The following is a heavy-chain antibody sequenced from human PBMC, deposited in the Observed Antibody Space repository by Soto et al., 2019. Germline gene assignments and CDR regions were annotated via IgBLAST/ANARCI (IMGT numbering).Heavy chain of an antibody. CDR3: AASRAYDSSDYSGFHYGMEV. D-gene: IGHD3-22*01. V-gene: IGHV3-9*01. Sequence: EVQLVESGGDLVQPGRSLRLSCAASGFTFDDYAMHWVRQVPGKGLQWVSGLSWNGVTIGYAASVKGRFTISRDNAKKSLYLQMNGLRPEDTALYYCAASRAYDSSDYSGFHYGMEVWGLGTTVAVSS. J-gene: IGHJ6*02. CDR1: GFTFDDYA. CDR2: LSWNGVTI.